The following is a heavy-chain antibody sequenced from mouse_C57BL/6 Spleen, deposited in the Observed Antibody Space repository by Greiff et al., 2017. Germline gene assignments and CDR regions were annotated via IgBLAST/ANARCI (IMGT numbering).Heavy chain of an antibody. V-gene: IGHV1-59*01. CDR2: IDPSDSYT. J-gene: IGHJ4*01. D-gene: IGHD3-2*02. CDR3: VRDVNAMDY. CDR1: GYTFTSYW. Sequence: QVHVKQPGAELVRPGTSVKLSCKASGYTFTSYWMHWVKQRPGQGLEWIGVIDPSDSYTNYNQKFKGKATLTVDTSSSTAYMQLSSLTSEDSAVYYCVRDVNAMDYWGQGTSVTVSS.